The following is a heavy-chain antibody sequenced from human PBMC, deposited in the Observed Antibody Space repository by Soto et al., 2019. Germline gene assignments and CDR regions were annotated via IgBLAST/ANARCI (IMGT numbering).Heavy chain of an antibody. CDR1: GFTFSSYG. D-gene: IGHD6-25*01. Sequence: VQLVESGGGLVKPGGSLRLSCAASGFTFSSYGMHWVRQAPGKGLEWVAVIWYDGSNKYYADSVKGRFTISRDNSKNTLYLQMNSLRAEDTAVYYCARDRVAAGWFDPWGQGTLVTVSS. J-gene: IGHJ5*02. CDR2: IWYDGSNK. V-gene: IGHV3-33*08. CDR3: ARDRVAAGWFDP.